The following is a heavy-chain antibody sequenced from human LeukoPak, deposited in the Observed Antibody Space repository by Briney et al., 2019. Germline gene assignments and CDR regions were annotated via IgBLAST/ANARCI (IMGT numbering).Heavy chain of an antibody. V-gene: IGHV3-23*01. CDR2: ISGSGGGT. Sequence: GGSLRLSCAASGFTFSSYAMSWVRQAPGKGLEWVSAISGSGGGTYYADSVKGRFTISRDNSKNTLYLQMNSLRAEDTAVYYCARTGVSGSSEEYYFDYWGQGTLVTVSS. CDR1: GFTFSSYA. D-gene: IGHD3-10*01. CDR3: ARTGVSGSSEEYYFDY. J-gene: IGHJ4*02.